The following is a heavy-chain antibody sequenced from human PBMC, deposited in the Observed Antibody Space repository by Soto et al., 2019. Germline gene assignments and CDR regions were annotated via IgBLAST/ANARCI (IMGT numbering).Heavy chain of an antibody. J-gene: IGHJ4*02. CDR1: GFTFSSYA. Sequence: VGSLRLSCAASGFTFSSYAMHWVRQAPGKGLEWVAVISYDGSNKYYADSVKGRFTISRDSSKNTLYLQMNSLRAEDTAVYYCAREMAVGIAAAGAIDYWGQGTLVTVSS. V-gene: IGHV3-30-3*01. CDR2: ISYDGSNK. D-gene: IGHD6-13*01. CDR3: AREMAVGIAAAGAIDY.